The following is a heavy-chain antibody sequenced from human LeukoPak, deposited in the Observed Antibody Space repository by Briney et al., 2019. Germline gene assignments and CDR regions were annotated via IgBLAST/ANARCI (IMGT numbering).Heavy chain of an antibody. Sequence: ASVKVSCKASGYTFTGYYMHWVRQAPGQGLEWMGWINPNSGGTNYAQKFQGRATMTRDTSISTAYMELSRLRSDDTAVYYSARDPVNYDFWSGYYFDYWGQGTLVTVSS. CDR3: ARDPVNYDFWSGYYFDY. J-gene: IGHJ4*02. D-gene: IGHD3-3*01. CDR2: INPNSGGT. V-gene: IGHV1-2*02. CDR1: GYTFTGYY.